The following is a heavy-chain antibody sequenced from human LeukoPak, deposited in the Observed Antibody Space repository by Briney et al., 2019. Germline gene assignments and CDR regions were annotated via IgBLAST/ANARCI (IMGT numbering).Heavy chain of an antibody. V-gene: IGHV1-2*02. CDR1: GYTFTDYY. D-gene: IGHD3-22*01. J-gene: IGHJ3*02. Sequence: ASVKVSCKASGYTFTDYYMHWVRQAPGQRLEWMGWINPNSGATKYAQKFQGRVTMTRDTSISTAYMELSRLTSDDTAVYYCARGEYVISGYRNDAFDIWGQGAMVTVSS. CDR2: INPNSGAT. CDR3: ARGEYVISGYRNDAFDI.